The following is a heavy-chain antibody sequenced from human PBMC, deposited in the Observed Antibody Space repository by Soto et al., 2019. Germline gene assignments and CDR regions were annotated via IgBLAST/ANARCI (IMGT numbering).Heavy chain of an antibody. CDR2: IYYSGST. CDR1: GGSISSGDYY. Sequence: SETLSLTCTVSGGSISSGDYYWSWIRQPPGKGLEWIGYIYYSGSTYYNPSLKSRVTISLDKSKNQFSLKLSSVTAADTAVYYCAGGDIGVVPAAMPDAFDIWGQGTMVTVSS. J-gene: IGHJ3*02. D-gene: IGHD2-2*01. CDR3: AGGDIGVVPAAMPDAFDI. V-gene: IGHV4-30-4*01.